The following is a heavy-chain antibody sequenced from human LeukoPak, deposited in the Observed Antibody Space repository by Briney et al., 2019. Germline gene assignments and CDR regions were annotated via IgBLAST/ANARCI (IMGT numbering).Heavy chain of an antibody. Sequence: PGGSLRLSCEASGVTFSSYVMSWVRQAPGKGLEWVAVISYDGSNKYYADSVKGRFTISRDNSKNTLYLQMNSLRAEDTAVYYCAKDFHYDSTGDAFDIWGQGTMVTVSS. CDR3: AKDFHYDSTGDAFDI. CDR1: GVTFSSYV. CDR2: ISYDGSNK. J-gene: IGHJ3*02. D-gene: IGHD3-22*01. V-gene: IGHV3-30*18.